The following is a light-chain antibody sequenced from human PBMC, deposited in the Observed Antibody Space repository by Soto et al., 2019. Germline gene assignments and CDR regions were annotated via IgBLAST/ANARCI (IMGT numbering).Light chain of an antibody. V-gene: IGKV3-15*01. CDR3: QQYDNWPLT. CDR2: GAS. J-gene: IGKJ1*01. CDR1: QSVSTN. Sequence: EIVMTQSPATLSVSPGERATLSCRARQSVSTNLAWYQQKPGQAPRLLFYGASTGATGVPARFSGTGSGTEFTLTISSLQSEDFAVYYCQQYDNWPLTFGQGTKVEIK.